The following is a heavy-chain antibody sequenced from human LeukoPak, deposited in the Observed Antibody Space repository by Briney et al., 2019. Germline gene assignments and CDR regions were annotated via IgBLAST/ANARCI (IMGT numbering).Heavy chain of an antibody. CDR1: GYIFTSYG. D-gene: IGHD3-10*01. Sequence: ASVKVSCKASGYIFTSYGISWVRQAPGRGLEWMGWINPNSGDTNYEQRFQGRVTMTRDTSISTAYMDLTRLASDDTAVYYCARGELLVDYWGQGTLVTVSS. V-gene: IGHV1-2*02. CDR3: ARGELLVDY. J-gene: IGHJ4*02. CDR2: INPNSGDT.